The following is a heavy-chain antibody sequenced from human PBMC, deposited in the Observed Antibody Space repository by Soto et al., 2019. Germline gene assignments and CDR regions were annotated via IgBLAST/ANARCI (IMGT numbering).Heavy chain of an antibody. CDR1: GGTFSSYA. Sequence: QVQLVQSGAEVKKPGSSVKVSCKASGGTFSSYAISWVRQAPGQGLEWMGGIIPIFGTANYAQKFQGRVTITADESTSTAYMELSSLRSEDTAVYYCAKDREGYDSSGYKTDAFDIWGQGTMVTVSS. D-gene: IGHD3-22*01. J-gene: IGHJ3*02. V-gene: IGHV1-69*01. CDR2: IIPIFGTA. CDR3: AKDREGYDSSGYKTDAFDI.